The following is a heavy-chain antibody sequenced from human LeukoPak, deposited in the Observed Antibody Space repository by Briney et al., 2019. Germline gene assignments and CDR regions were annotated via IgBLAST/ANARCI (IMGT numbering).Heavy chain of an antibody. D-gene: IGHD6-13*01. Sequence: GGSLRLSYAASGFTFSSYSMNWVRQAPGKGLEWVSAISSSSSYIYYADSMKGRFTISRDNARNSLYLQMNSLRAEDTAMYYCAREGAAAAPYWGQGTLVTVSS. CDR2: ISSSSSYI. J-gene: IGHJ4*02. CDR3: AREGAAAAPY. CDR1: GFTFSSYS. V-gene: IGHV3-21*01.